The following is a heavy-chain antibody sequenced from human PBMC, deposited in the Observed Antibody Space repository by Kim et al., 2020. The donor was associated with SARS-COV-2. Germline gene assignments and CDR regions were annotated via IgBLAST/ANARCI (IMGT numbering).Heavy chain of an antibody. D-gene: IGHD2-15*01. Sequence: ASVKVSCKAXGYTFSRYAIHWMRQAPGQRLEWMGWIDAGGGNTKYSQRFQGRVTITRDTSASTVYMELSSLTSEDTAIYYCARGWSATGIDPWGQGTLVTVSS. J-gene: IGHJ5*02. CDR1: GYTFSRYA. CDR2: IDAGGGNT. CDR3: ARGWSATGIDP. V-gene: IGHV1-3*01.